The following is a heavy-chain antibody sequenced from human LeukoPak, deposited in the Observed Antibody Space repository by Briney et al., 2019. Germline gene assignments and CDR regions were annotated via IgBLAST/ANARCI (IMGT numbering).Heavy chain of an antibody. CDR2: IYTSGST. Sequence: SETLSLTCTVSGGSISSGGYYWSWIRQPAGKRLEWIGRIYTSGSTNYNPSLKSRVTMSVDTSKNQFSLKLSSVTAADTAVYYCARGSFVVVPAAYHWYFDLWGRGTLVTVSS. D-gene: IGHD2-2*01. CDR3: ARGSFVVVPAAYHWYFDL. V-gene: IGHV4-61*02. J-gene: IGHJ2*01. CDR1: GGSISSGGYY.